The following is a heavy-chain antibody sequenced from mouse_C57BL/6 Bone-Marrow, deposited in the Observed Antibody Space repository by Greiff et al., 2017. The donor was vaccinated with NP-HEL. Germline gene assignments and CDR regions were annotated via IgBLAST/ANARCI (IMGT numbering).Heavy chain of an antibody. Sequence: VQLKQSGPGLAKPSQSLSLTCSVTGYSITSDYWNWIRKFPGNKLEYMGYISYSGSTYYNPSLKSRISITRDTSKNQYYLQLNSVTTEDTATYYCARSLITTVVAHYAMDYWGQGTSVTVSS. V-gene: IGHV3-8*01. J-gene: IGHJ4*01. CDR3: ARSLITTVVAHYAMDY. CDR1: GYSITSDY. CDR2: ISYSGST. D-gene: IGHD1-1*01.